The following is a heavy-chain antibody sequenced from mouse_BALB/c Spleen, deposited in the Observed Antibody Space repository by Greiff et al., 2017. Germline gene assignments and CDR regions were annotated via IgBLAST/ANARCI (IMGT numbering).Heavy chain of an antibody. J-gene: IGHJ3*01. Sequence: EVKVVESGGGLVKPGGYLKLSCAASGFTFSSYAMSWVRQTPEKRLEWVATISSGGSYTYYPDSVKGRFTISRDNAKNTLYLQMSSLRSEDTAMYYCARQSTMITAWFAYWGQGTLVTVSA. V-gene: IGHV5-9-3*01. CDR1: GFTFSSYA. CDR3: ARQSTMITAWFAY. CDR2: ISSGGSYT. D-gene: IGHD2-4*01.